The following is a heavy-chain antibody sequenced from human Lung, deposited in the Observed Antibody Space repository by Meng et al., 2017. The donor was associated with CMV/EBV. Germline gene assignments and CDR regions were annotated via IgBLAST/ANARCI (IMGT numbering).Heavy chain of an antibody. Sequence: QLQLQASGPGQVQPSGTLSLTCSVSGGSISSSSYYWGWIRQSPGKGLEWIGSIYFSGNTYYNPSLKSRVTMSVGTAQNKFSLTLRSVTAADTAVYYCVTETGYNYDNWGQGALVTVSS. J-gene: IGHJ4*02. CDR3: VTETGYNYDN. D-gene: IGHD5-24*01. V-gene: IGHV4-39*07. CDR2: IYFSGNT. CDR1: GGSISSSSYY.